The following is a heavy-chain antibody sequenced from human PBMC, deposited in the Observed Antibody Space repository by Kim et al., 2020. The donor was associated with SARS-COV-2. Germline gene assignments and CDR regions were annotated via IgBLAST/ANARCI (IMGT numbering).Heavy chain of an antibody. Sequence: GGSLRLSCEGFGFTFSNVWMSWVRQAPGKGLEWVGRIKSKSDGETTDYAAPVKGRFTLSRDDSQHTAYLQMNTLKTEDTAVYYCTAATVTVADRFGNLYSCGMGVWGQGTTVTVSS. CDR1: GFTFSNVW. CDR3: TAATVTVADRFGNLYSCGMGV. D-gene: IGHD6-19*01. V-gene: IGHV3-15*01. CDR2: IKSKSDGETT. J-gene: IGHJ6*02.